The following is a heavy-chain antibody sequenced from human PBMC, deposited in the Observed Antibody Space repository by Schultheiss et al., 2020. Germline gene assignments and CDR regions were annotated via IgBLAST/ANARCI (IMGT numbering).Heavy chain of an antibody. CDR2: IYYSGST. J-gene: IGHJ3*02. V-gene: IGHV4-38-2*02. D-gene: IGHD2-21*01. CDR1: GYSISSGYY. CDR3: ARDDWGAFDI. Sequence: SQTLSLTCGVSGYSISSGYYWGWIRQPPGKGLEWIGSIYYSGSTYYNPSLKSRVTISVDTSKNQFSLKLSSVTAADTAVYYCARDDWGAFDIWGQGTMVTVSS.